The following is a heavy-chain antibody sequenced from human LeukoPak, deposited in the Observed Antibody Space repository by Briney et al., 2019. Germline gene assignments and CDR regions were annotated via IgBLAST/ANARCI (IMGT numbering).Heavy chain of an antibody. CDR2: TSGSGGST. Sequence: PGASLRLPCAASGFTFSNYAMNWVRQAPGKGLEWVSATSGSGGSTYYADSVKGRFTISRDNSKNTVYLQMNSLRAEDTAVYYCAKVLDYYYYGMDVWGQGTTVTVSS. CDR3: AKVLDYYYYGMDV. J-gene: IGHJ6*02. CDR1: GFTFSNYA. V-gene: IGHV3-23*01.